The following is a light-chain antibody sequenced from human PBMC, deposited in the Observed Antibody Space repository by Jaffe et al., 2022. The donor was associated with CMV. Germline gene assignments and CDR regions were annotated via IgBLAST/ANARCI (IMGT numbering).Light chain of an antibody. CDR3: QSADSSNSYVL. V-gene: IGLV3-25*03. CDR1: ALPKQY. Sequence: SYELTQPPSVSVSPGQTARITCSGDALPKQYAYWYQQKPGQAPLLIIYKDTERPSGIPERFSGSTSGTTVTLTITGVQAEDEADYYCQSADSSNSYVLFGGGTKLTVL. CDR2: KDT. J-gene: IGLJ2*01.